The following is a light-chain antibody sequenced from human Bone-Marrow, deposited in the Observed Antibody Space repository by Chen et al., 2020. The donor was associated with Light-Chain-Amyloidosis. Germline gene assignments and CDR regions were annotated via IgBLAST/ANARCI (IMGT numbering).Light chain of an antibody. J-gene: IGLJ2*01. CDR2: RDT. V-gene: IGLV3-25*03. Sequence: SYELTQPPSVSVSPGQTARITCSGDDLPTKYAYWSQQQPGQAPVLVIHRDTERPSGISERFSGSSSGTTATLTISGVQAEDEADYHCQSADSSGTYEVIFGGGTKLTVL. CDR1: DLPTKY. CDR3: QSADSSGTYEVI.